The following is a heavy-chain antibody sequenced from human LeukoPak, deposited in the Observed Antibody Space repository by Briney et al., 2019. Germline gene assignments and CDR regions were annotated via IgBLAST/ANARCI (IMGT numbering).Heavy chain of an antibody. D-gene: IGHD4-11*01. CDR2: ISSSGNTI. CDR1: GFTFIDYY. J-gene: IGHJ6*03. Sequence: PGGSLGLSCAASGFTFIDYYMTWIRQAPGKGLEWVSYISSSGNTIYYAESVKGRFTISMDNGKNSLYLQMSRLRAEDTAVYYCARDGVKTSVSTRRYYMDVWGKGTTVTVSS. V-gene: IGHV3-11*04. CDR3: ARDGVKTSVSTRRYYMDV.